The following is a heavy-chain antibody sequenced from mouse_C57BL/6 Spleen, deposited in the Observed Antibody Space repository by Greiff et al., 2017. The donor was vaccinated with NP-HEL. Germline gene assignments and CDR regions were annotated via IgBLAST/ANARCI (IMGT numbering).Heavy chain of an antibody. J-gene: IGHJ3*01. Sequence: EVQLVESGPELVKPGASVKMSCKASGYTFTDYNMHWVKQSHGKSLEWIGYINPNNGGTSYNQKFKGKATLTVNKSSSTAYMELRSLTSEDSAVYYCARGAYYDYDRFAYWGQGTLVTVSA. CDR1: GYTFTDYN. V-gene: IGHV1-22*01. CDR3: ARGAYYDYDRFAY. CDR2: INPNNGGT. D-gene: IGHD2-4*01.